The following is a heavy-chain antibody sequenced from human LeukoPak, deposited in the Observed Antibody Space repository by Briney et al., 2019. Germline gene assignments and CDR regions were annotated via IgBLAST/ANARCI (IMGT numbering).Heavy chain of an antibody. Sequence: PSETLALTCTVSGDPISGYSNYKWSWIRPPPGKGLEWIGYIYYHGSTNYSPSLKSRVTISVATSKNQFSLKLSSVTAADTAVYYCAREYSGFDYWGQGTLVTVSS. D-gene: IGHD6-13*01. V-gene: IGHV4-61*01. J-gene: IGHJ4*02. CDR1: GDPISGYSNYK. CDR3: AREYSGFDY. CDR2: IYYHGST.